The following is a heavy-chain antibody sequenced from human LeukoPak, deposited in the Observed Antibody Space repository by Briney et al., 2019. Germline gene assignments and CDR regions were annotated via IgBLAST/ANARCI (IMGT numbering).Heavy chain of an antibody. CDR3: ARDSDDDYGDPNWFDP. Sequence: PGGSLRLSCAASGFTFSSYDMHWVRQAPGKGLEGVAAIWYDGSNKYYADSVKGRFTISRDNFKNMVYLQMNSLRAEDTAVYYCARDSDDDYGDPNWFDPWGQGTLVTVSS. CDR1: GFTFSSYD. J-gene: IGHJ5*02. CDR2: IWYDGSNK. D-gene: IGHD4-17*01. V-gene: IGHV3-33*01.